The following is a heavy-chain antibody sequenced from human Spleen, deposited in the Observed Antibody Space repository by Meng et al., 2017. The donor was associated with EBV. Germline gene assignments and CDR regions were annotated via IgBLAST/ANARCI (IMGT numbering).Heavy chain of an antibody. CDR1: GDTLSSYG. CDR3: ARDLGVKWLAH. J-gene: IGHJ4*02. V-gene: IGHV1-18*01. Sequence: QVTLVQVGAEMKKPGSPVKVSCKASGDTLSSYGFSWVRQAPGQGLEWMGWISDYNGNTNYAQKFQGRVTMTTDTPTSTAYMELRSLRSDDTAVYFCARDLGVKWLAHWGQGTLVTVSS. CDR2: ISDYNGNT. D-gene: IGHD6-19*01.